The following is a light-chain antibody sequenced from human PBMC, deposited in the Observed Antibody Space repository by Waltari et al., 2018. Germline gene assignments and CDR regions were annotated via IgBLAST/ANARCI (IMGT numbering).Light chain of an antibody. CDR1: SLRTYY. Sequence: SSELTQDPAVSVALGQTVRITCQGDSLRTYYANWYQQKPGQAPVLVIYGKNNRPSGIPDRFSGSSSGNTDSLTITGAQAEDEAVYYCSSRDSSGNHVVFGGGTKLTVL. CDR3: SSRDSSGNHVV. CDR2: GKN. J-gene: IGLJ2*01. V-gene: IGLV3-19*01.